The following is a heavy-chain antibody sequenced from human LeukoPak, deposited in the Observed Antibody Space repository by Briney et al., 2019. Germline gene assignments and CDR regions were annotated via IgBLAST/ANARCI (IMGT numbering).Heavy chain of an antibody. V-gene: IGHV1-18*04. D-gene: IGHD3-16*01. Sequence: ASVTVSCKASGYTFTDYFMNWVRQAPGQGLEWMGWISAYNGNTNYAQKLQGRVTMTTDTSTSTAYMELRSLRSDDTAVYYCARDRGFMITFGVVHRNWFDPWGQGTLVTVSS. J-gene: IGHJ5*02. CDR1: GYTFTDYF. CDR3: ARDRGFMITFGVVHRNWFDP. CDR2: ISAYNGNT.